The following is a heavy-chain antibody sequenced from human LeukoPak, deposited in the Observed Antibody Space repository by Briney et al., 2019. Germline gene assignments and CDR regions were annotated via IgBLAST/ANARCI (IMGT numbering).Heavy chain of an antibody. J-gene: IGHJ4*02. CDR3: ARDYADYVGYFFFDY. D-gene: IGHD4-17*01. Sequence: GGSLRLSCAASGFTFSSYVMTWVRQAPGRGLEWVSSISGSGSGTYYADSAKGRFTISRDNSQNTLYLQMNSLRAEDTAVYYCARDYADYVGYFFFDYWGQGTLVTVSS. CDR2: ISGSGSGT. CDR1: GFTFSSYV. V-gene: IGHV3-23*01.